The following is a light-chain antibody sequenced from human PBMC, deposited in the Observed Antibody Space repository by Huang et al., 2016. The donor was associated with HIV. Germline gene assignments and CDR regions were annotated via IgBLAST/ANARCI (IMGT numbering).Light chain of an antibody. CDR2: GAS. Sequence: EIVLTQSPGTLSLSPGERATLSCRASQSVSSNYLAWYQQKPGQAHRLLIYGASSRATGIPDRFSGSGSGTDFTLTISRLEPEDFAVYYCQQYGSSRTFGQGTKVEIK. CDR1: QSVSSNY. J-gene: IGKJ1*01. CDR3: QQYGSSRT. V-gene: IGKV3-20*01.